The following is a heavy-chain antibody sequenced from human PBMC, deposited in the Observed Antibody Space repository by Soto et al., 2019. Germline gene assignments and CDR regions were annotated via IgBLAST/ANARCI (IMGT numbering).Heavy chain of an antibody. CDR3: ARVTLKSDFGGNALYDY. CDR2: IYHSGST. CDR1: GGSISSGGYS. D-gene: IGHD4-17*01. J-gene: IGHJ4*02. Sequence: QLQLQESGSGLVNPSQTLSLTCAVSGGSISSGGYSWSWIRQPPGKGLEWIGYIYHSGSTYYNPSLRIRVTRPVHRSKSQFPLKLSSVTAAKTAVYYCARVTLKSDFGGNALYDYWGQGTLVTVSS. V-gene: IGHV4-30-2*01.